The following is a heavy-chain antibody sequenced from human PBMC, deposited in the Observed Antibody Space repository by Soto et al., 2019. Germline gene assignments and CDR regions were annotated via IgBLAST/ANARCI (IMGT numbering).Heavy chain of an antibody. J-gene: IGHJ4*02. D-gene: IGHD2-2*01. CDR2: LNPNSGAT. Sequence: ASVKVSCKTSEYTLTDNYIYWIRQAPGQGLEWMGWLNPNSGATDFAQRFQGRVTLTSDTSISTAYMELNRLTSDGTAVFYCARQSCGSTSCFYDYWGPGTLVTVSS. V-gene: IGHV1-2*02. CDR1: EYTLTDNY. CDR3: ARQSCGSTSCFYDY.